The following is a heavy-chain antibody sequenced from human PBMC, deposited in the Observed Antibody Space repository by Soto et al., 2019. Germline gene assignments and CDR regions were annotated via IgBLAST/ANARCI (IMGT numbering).Heavy chain of an antibody. Sequence: QVHLVESGGGVVQPGRSLRLSCVAYGFSFSDSDMHWVRQAPGKGLEWVAAISYDGSNKYYADSVNDRFTISRDNSKNTLSLQMNSLRAEDKAVYYCAKSVRYCLGSSCSPEAFDVWGQGTLVSVSS. CDR3: AKSVRYCLGSSCSPEAFDV. J-gene: IGHJ3*01. V-gene: IGHV3-30*18. CDR1: GFSFSDSD. CDR2: ISYDGSNK. D-gene: IGHD2-15*01.